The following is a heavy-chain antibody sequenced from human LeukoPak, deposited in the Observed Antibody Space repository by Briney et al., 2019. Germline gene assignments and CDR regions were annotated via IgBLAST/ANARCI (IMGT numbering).Heavy chain of an antibody. J-gene: IGHJ6*04. CDR3: ARDVGCTSTTCYGYYYYYGMDV. CDR1: GFTFSSYS. V-gene: IGHV3-21*01. CDR2: ISSSSNYI. Sequence: GGSLRLACAASGFTFSSYSMNSVRQAPGKGLEWVSSISSSSNYIYYAHSVKGRFTISRDNAKTLLSLQMNSPRDEDTAVYYCARDVGCTSTTCYGYYYYYGMDVWGKGTTVTVSS. D-gene: IGHD2-2*01.